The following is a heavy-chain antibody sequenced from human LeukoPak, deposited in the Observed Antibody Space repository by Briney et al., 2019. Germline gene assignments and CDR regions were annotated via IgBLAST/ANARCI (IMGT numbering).Heavy chain of an antibody. CDR1: GGTFSSYA. V-gene: IGHV1-69*13. CDR2: IIPIFGTA. CDR3: ARDRVVVVPAARSYYYYGMDV. Sequence: SVKVSCKASGGTFSSYAISWVRQAPGQGLEWMGGIIPIFGTANYAQKFQGRVTITADESTSTAYMELSSLRSEDTAVYYCARDRVVVVPAARSYYYYGMDVWGQGTMVTVSS. J-gene: IGHJ6*02. D-gene: IGHD2-2*01.